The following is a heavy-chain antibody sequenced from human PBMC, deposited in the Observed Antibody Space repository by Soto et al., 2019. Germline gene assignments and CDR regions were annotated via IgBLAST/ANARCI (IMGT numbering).Heavy chain of an antibody. J-gene: IGHJ4*02. CDR2: ISSSGSTI. CDR3: ARDLVPYSSSSGHGY. Sequence: GGSLRLSCVASGFTFSDYYMSWIRQAPGKGLEWVSYISSSGSTIYYADSVKGRFTISRDNAKNSLYLQMNSLRAEDTAVYYCARDLVPYSSSSGHGYWGQGTLVTVSS. V-gene: IGHV3-11*01. CDR1: GFTFSDYY. D-gene: IGHD6-6*01.